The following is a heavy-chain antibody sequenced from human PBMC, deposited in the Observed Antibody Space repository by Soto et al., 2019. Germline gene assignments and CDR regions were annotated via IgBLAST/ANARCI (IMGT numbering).Heavy chain of an antibody. CDR3: ARDSWDSLGYFSY. CDR2: ISYDGSNK. V-gene: IGHV3-30-3*01. J-gene: IGHJ4*02. Sequence: GGSLRLSCAASGFTFTNYAMHWVRQAPGKGLEWVALISYDGSNKYYTDSVKGRFTISRDNSKNTLFLQMNSLRAEDTAVYYWARDSWDSLGYFSYWGQGNLVTVSS. D-gene: IGHD3-22*01. CDR1: GFTFTNYA.